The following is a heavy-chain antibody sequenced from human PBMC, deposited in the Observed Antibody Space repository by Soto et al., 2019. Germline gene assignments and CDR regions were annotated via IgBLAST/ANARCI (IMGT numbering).Heavy chain of an antibody. V-gene: IGHV1-18*01. D-gene: IGHD6-6*01. CDR1: GYTFTSYG. J-gene: IGHJ6*02. Sequence: ASVKVSCKASGYTFTSYGISWVLQAPGEGLEWMGWISAYNGNTNYAQKLQGRVTMTTDTSTSTAYMELRSLRSDDTAVYYCARRSSSSSSYYYYGMDVWGQGTTVTVSS. CDR2: ISAYNGNT. CDR3: ARRSSSSSSYYYYGMDV.